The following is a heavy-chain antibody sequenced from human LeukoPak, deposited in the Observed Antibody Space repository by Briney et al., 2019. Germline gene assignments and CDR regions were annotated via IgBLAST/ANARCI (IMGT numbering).Heavy chain of an antibody. Sequence: GASVKVSCKASGYTFTSYYMHWVRQAPGQGLEWMGIINPSGGSTSYAQKSQGRVTMTRDTSTSTVYMELSSLRSEDTAVYYCAREGAGYPGAFDIWGQGTMVTVSS. CDR3: AREGAGYPGAFDI. J-gene: IGHJ3*02. V-gene: IGHV1-46*01. CDR2: INPSGGST. D-gene: IGHD6-13*01. CDR1: GYTFTSYY.